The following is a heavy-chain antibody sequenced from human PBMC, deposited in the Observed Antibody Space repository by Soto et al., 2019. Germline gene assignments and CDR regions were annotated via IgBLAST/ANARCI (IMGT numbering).Heavy chain of an antibody. V-gene: IGHV1-8*01. CDR2: MNPNNGNT. CDR1: GYTFTSYA. Sequence: QVELVQSGAEVKKPGASVKVSCKASGYTFTSYAINWVRQTTGQGLEWMGWMNPNNGNTGYAQKFQGRVTMTRSTSVSTAYMELSSLRSEDTAVYYCVKGPRNWGFDYWGQGTLVTVSS. CDR3: VKGPRNWGFDY. J-gene: IGHJ4*02. D-gene: IGHD7-27*01.